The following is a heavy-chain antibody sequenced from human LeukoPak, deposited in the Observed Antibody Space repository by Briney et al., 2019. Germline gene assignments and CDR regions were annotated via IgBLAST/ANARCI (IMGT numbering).Heavy chain of an antibody. V-gene: IGHV3-11*01. Sequence: GGSLRLSCAAPGFTFSDYYMSWIRQAPGKGLEWVSYISSSGSTIYYADSVKGRFTISRDNAKNSLYLQMNSLRAEDTALYYCAKDITAYSGSTFDYWGRGTLVTVSS. CDR1: GFTFSDYY. J-gene: IGHJ4*02. D-gene: IGHD1-26*01. CDR3: AKDITAYSGSTFDY. CDR2: ISSSGSTI.